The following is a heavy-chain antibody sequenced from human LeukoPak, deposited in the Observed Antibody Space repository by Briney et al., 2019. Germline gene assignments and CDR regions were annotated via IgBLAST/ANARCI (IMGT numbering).Heavy chain of an antibody. D-gene: IGHD6-19*01. CDR3: ARGLYSSGWYYFDY. Sequence: GASVKVSCKASGGTFSSNAISWVRQAPGQGLEWMGGIIPIFGTANYAQKFQGRVTITADKSTSTAYMELSSLRSEDTAVYYCARGLYSSGWYYFDYWGQGTLVTVSS. J-gene: IGHJ4*02. CDR1: GGTFSSNA. CDR2: IIPIFGTA. V-gene: IGHV1-69*06.